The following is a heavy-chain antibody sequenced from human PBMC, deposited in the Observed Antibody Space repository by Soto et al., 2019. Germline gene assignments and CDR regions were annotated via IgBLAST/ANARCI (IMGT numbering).Heavy chain of an antibody. CDR2: ISGSGGST. V-gene: IGHV3-23*01. Sequence: GGSLRLSCAASGFTFSSYAMSWVRQAPGKGLEWVSAISGSGGSTYYADSVKGRFTISRDNSKNTLYPQMNSLRAEDTAVYYCAKAPITIFGVVIIPFDYWGQGTLVTVSS. CDR1: GFTFSSYA. J-gene: IGHJ4*02. CDR3: AKAPITIFGVVIIPFDY. D-gene: IGHD3-3*01.